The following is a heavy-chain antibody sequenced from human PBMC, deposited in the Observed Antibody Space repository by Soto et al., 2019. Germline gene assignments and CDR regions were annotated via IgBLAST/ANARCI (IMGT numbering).Heavy chain of an antibody. Sequence: EVQLVESGGGLVQPGGSLRVSCAASGFTFGSYWMNWVRQAPGKGLVWVSRIDSDGSSTTYADSVKGRFTTSRDNAKKTLYLQMSSLRVEGTAVYYCARGRPYRMDVGGDGTTVTVSS. CDR3: ARGRPYRMDV. J-gene: IGHJ6*04. V-gene: IGHV3-74*01. CDR2: IDSDGSST. CDR1: GFTFGSYW.